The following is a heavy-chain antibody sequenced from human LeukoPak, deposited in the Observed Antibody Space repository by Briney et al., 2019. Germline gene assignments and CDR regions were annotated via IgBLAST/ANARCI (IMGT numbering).Heavy chain of an antibody. J-gene: IGHJ6*03. CDR1: EFSVGSNY. Sequence: PGGSLRLSCTASEFSVGSNYMTWVRQAPGKGLEWVSLIYSGGSTYYADSVKGRFTISRDNSKNTLYLQMGSLRAEDMAVYYCARDGTTVTTRRYMDVWGKGTTVTTSS. CDR3: ARDGTTVTTRRYMDV. V-gene: IGHV3-66*01. CDR2: IYSGGST. D-gene: IGHD4-17*01.